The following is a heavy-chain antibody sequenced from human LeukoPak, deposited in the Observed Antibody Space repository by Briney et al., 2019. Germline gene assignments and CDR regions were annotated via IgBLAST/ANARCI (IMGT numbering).Heavy chain of an antibody. CDR3: ARSGWQLVRHNWFDP. J-gene: IGHJ5*02. V-gene: IGHV4-39*07. CDR2: IYYSGST. Sequence: SETLSLTCTVSGGSISSSSYYWGWIRQPPGKGLEWIGSIYYSGSTYYNPSLKSRVTISVNTSKNQFSLKLSSVTAADTAVYYCARSGWQLVRHNWFDPWGQGTLVTVSS. D-gene: IGHD6-6*01. CDR1: GGSISSSSYY.